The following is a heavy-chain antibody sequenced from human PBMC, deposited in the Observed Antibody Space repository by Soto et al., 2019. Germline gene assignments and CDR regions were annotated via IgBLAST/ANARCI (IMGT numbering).Heavy chain of an antibody. V-gene: IGHV3-48*02. CDR3: ARDSAYAFDI. CDR2: IRSSDNTR. CDR1: GFSFSTYS. J-gene: IGHJ3*02. Sequence: EVQLVESGGALVQPGGSLRLSCAASGFSFSTYSMNWVRQAPGKGLEWVSYIRSSDNTRSYADSVKGRFTISTDNAKGSLYLQMNSLRDDDTAVYYCARDSAYAFDIWGQGTMVTVSS.